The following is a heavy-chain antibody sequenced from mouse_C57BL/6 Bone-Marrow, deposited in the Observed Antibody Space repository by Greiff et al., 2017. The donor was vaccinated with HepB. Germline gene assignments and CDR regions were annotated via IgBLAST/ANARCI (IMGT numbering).Heavy chain of an antibody. D-gene: IGHD2-5*01. CDR3: ARYSNYFYAMDY. V-gene: IGHV5-2*01. CDR1: EYEFPSHD. Sequence: DVMLVESGGGLVQPGESLKLSCESNEYEFPSHDMSWVRKTPEKRLELVAAINSDGGSTYYPDTMERRFIISRDNTKKTLNLQMSSLRSEDTALYYCARYSNYFYAMDYWGQGTSVTVSS. J-gene: IGHJ4*01. CDR2: INSDGGST.